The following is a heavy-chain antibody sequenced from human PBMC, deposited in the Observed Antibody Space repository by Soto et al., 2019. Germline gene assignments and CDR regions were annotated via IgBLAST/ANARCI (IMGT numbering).Heavy chain of an antibody. Sequence: EVQLLESGGGLVQPGGSLRLSCAASGFTFSSYAMRWVRQAPGKGLEWVSAISGSGGSTYYADSVKGRFTISRDNSKNTLYLQMNILRAEDTAVYYCARRGSVSSYAYWGQGTLVTVSS. J-gene: IGHJ4*02. V-gene: IGHV3-23*01. D-gene: IGHD1-26*01. CDR1: GFTFSSYA. CDR2: ISGSGGST. CDR3: ARRGSVSSYAY.